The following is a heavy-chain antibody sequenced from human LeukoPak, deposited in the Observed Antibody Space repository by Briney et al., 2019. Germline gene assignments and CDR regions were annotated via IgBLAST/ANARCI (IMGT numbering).Heavy chain of an antibody. J-gene: IGHJ6*02. D-gene: IGHD3-10*01. CDR1: GGSISSYY. CDR3: ARGSHYYGSGSYYYYYYGMDV. Sequence: SETLSLTCTVSGGSISSYYWSWIRQPAGKGLEWIGRIYTSGSTNYNPSLKSRVTMSVDTSKNQFSLKLSSVTAADTAVYYCARGSHYYGSGSYYYYYYGMDVWGQGTTVTVSS. V-gene: IGHV4-4*07. CDR2: IYTSGST.